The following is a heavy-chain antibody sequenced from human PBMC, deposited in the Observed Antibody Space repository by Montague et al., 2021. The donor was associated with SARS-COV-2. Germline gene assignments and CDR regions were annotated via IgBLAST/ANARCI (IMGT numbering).Heavy chain of an antibody. V-gene: IGHV4-34*01. CDR1: SGSFSDFY. CDR3: ARRPAPLLHLDWSQSYYDYYGLDV. J-gene: IGHJ6*02. D-gene: IGHD3/OR15-3a*01. CDR2: INHTGSA. Sequence: SETLSLTCAVYSGSFSDFYWTWIRQSPGKGLEWIGEINHTGSATYNPSLKGRVTISVDTAQNQFSLTLTSVTAADTAVSYCARRPAPLLHLDWSQSYYDYYGLDVWGQGTTVVVS.